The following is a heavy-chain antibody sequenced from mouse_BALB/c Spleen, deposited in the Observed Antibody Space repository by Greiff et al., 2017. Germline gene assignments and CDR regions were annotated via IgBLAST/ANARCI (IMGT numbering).Heavy chain of an antibody. D-gene: IGHD1-2*01. CDR2: ISSGGSYT. J-gene: IGHJ2*01. V-gene: IGHV5-6*01. Sequence: EVKLMESGGDLVKPGGSLKLSCAASGFTFSSYGMSWVRQTPDKRLEWVATISSGGSYTYYPDSVKGRFTISRDNAKNTLYLQMSSLKSEDTAMYYCARSSLLRLRGYFDYWGQGTTLTVSS. CDR1: GFTFSSYG. CDR3: ARSSLLRLRGYFDY.